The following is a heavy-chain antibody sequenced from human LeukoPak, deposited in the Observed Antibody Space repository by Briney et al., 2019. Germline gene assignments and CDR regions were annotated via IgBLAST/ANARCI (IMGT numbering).Heavy chain of an antibody. J-gene: IGHJ4*02. D-gene: IGHD3-10*01. V-gene: IGHV1-18*01. CDR3: AREVTWFGDDY. CDR2: ISAYNGNT. Sequence: ASVRVSCKASGYTFTRYGISWVGQAPGEGVEWVGWISAYNGNTNYAQRLKGRVTMTTDPSTSTAYMELRSLRSDDTAVYYCAREVTWFGDDYWGQGTLVTVSS. CDR1: GYTFTRYG.